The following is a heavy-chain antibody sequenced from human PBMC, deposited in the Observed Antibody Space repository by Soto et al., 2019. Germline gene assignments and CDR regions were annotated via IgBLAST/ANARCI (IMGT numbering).Heavy chain of an antibody. D-gene: IGHD4-17*01. CDR1: VCSIISCFYY. Sequence: SETLSLTCTFSVCSIISCFYYLSFIRQHPWNCLELIGYIYYSGSTYYNPSLKSRVTISLDTSKNQFYLKLSSVTAADTAVYYCARCFHGEYDRDFDIWGKGKMVNVSS. CDR2: IYYSGST. CDR3: ARCFHGEYDRDFDI. V-gene: IGHV4-31*03. J-gene: IGHJ3*02.